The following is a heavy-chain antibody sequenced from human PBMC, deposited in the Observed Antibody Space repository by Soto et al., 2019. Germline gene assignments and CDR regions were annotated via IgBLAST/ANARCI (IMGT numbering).Heavy chain of an antibody. D-gene: IGHD3-9*01. J-gene: IGHJ3*02. CDR1: GFTFSTSW. V-gene: IGHV3-7*01. CDR3: ARDFSPVDGDLFYDAFDI. Sequence: EVQLVESGGDLVQPGGSLRLSCAASGFTFSTSWMTWVRQAPGTGLEWVANIRKDGSVIHYGDSVKGRFTISRDNAKNSLYLEMTNLRVDDTAVYFCARDFSPVDGDLFYDAFDIWGQGTVVTVSS. CDR2: IRKDGSVI.